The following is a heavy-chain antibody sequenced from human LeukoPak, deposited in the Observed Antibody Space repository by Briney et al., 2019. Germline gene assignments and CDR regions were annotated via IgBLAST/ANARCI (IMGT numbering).Heavy chain of an antibody. V-gene: IGHV3-30-3*01. J-gene: IGHJ4*02. CDR2: ISYDGSNK. D-gene: IGHD5-12*01. CDR3: ARDIGYSGYDYHPNFDY. Sequence: GGSLRLSCAASGFTFSSYAMHWVRQAPGKGLEWVAVISYDGSNKYYADSVKGRFTISRGNSKNTLYLQMNSLRAEDTAVYYCARDIGYSGYDYHPNFDYWGQGTLVTVSS. CDR1: GFTFSSYA.